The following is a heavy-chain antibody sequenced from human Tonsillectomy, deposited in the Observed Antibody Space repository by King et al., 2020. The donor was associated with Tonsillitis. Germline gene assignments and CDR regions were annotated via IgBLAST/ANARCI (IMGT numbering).Heavy chain of an antibody. D-gene: IGHD2-15*01. CDR3: ARVLAKFYFDS. V-gene: IGHV3-53*01. Sequence: VQLVEPGGGLIQPGGSLRLSCAASGLTVSSNYMSWVRQAPGKGLEWVSVIYTGGTTYYADSVKGRFTISRDTSKNTLYLQMNSLRADDTAIYYCARVLAKFYFDSWGQGTLVAVSS. J-gene: IGHJ4*02. CDR2: IYTGGTT. CDR1: GLTVSSNY.